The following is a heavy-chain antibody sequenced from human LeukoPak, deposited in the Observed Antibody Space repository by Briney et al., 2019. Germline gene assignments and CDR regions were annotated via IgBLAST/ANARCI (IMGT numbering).Heavy chain of an antibody. V-gene: IGHV1-46*01. CDR1: GYTFTSYY. D-gene: IGHD3-10*01. J-gene: IGHJ6*03. CDR3: ARGPSITMVRGGQWYYYMDV. Sequence: EASVKVSCKASGYTFTSYYIHWVRQAPGQGLEWMGLINPSGGSTNYAQKFQGRVTMTRDTSTSTVYMELSSLGSEDTAVYYCARGPSITMVRGGQWYYYMDVWGQGTLVTVSS. CDR2: INPSGGST.